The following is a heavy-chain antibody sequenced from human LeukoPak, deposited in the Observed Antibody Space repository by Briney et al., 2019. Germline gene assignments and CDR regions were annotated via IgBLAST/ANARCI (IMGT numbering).Heavy chain of an antibody. V-gene: IGHV5-51*01. CDR2: IYPGDSDT. D-gene: IGHD6-19*01. Sequence: GESLQISCKGSGYSFTSYWIGWVRQMPGKGLEWMGIIYPGDSDTRYSPSFQGQVTISADKSISTAYLQWSSLKASDTAMYYCARIGIAVAGTWGFDYWGQGTLVTVSS. CDR1: GYSFTSYW. CDR3: ARIGIAVAGTWGFDY. J-gene: IGHJ4*02.